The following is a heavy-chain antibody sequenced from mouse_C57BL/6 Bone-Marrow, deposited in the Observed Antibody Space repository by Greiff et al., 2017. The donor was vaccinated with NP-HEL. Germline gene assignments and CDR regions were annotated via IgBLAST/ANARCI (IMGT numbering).Heavy chain of an antibody. J-gene: IGHJ4*01. CDR2: ISDGGSYT. Sequence: VQLQESGGGLVKPGGSLKLSCAASGFTFSSYAMSWVRQTPEKRLEWVATISDGGSYTYYPDNVKGRFTISRDNAKNNLYLQMSHLKSEDTAMYYCARDRVYAMDYWGQGTSVTVSS. CDR3: ARDRVYAMDY. CDR1: GFTFSSYA. V-gene: IGHV5-4*01.